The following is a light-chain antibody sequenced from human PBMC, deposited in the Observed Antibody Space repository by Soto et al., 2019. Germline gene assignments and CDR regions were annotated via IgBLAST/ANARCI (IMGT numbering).Light chain of an antibody. CDR3: QQYGSSPRT. CDR2: RAS. Sequence: EIVLTQSPGTLSLSRGERATLSCMASQSVSSSYLAWYQQKPGQAPQLLIFRASSRARGITDRFSGNASGTDFPLTISRLEPEDCAVYYCQQYGSSPRTFGQGTKVEIK. V-gene: IGKV3-20*01. J-gene: IGKJ1*01. CDR1: QSVSSSY.